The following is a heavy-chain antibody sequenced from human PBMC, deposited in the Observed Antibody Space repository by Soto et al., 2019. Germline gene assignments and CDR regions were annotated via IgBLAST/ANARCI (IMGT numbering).Heavy chain of an antibody. Sequence: QVQLVQSGAEVKKPGSSVKVSCKASGGTFSRYSITWVRQAPGHGVEWIGRIIPIFGIASYAQKFQGRVTITADESTSPAYMELSSLRSDDTAVYYCAREDRDRETGLVPAAIDGMDIWGQGTTVTVSS. D-gene: IGHD2-2*01. V-gene: IGHV1-69*08. CDR1: GGTFSRYS. CDR3: AREDRDRETGLVPAAIDGMDI. CDR2: IIPIFGIA. J-gene: IGHJ6*02.